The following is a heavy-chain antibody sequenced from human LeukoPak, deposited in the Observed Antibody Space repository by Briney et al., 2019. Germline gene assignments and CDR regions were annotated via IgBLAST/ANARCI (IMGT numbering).Heavy chain of an antibody. CDR3: ATYDILTGDLDWAFDI. V-gene: IGHV4-39*07. CDR1: GGSISSSSYY. J-gene: IGHJ3*02. Sequence: PSETLSLTCTVSGGSISSSSYYWGWIRQPPGKGLEWIGSIYFSGSTYYNPSLKSRVTISVDTSKNQFSLKLSSVTAADTAVYYCATYDILTGDLDWAFDIWGQGTMVTVSS. D-gene: IGHD3-9*01. CDR2: IYFSGST.